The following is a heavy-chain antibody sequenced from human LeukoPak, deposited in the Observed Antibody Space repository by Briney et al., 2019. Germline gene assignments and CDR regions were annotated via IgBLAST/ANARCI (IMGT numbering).Heavy chain of an antibody. CDR1: GFTFSSYT. D-gene: IGHD2-15*01. Sequence: GGSLRLSCAASGFTFSSYTMNWVRQAPGKGLEWVSSISTSSSYIYYTDSVKGRFTISRDNAKNSLYLQMNSLRAEDTAVYYCAREGGSSGSIYYYYYGMDVWGQGTTVTVTS. CDR3: AREGGSSGSIYYYYYGMDV. CDR2: ISTSSSYI. J-gene: IGHJ6*02. V-gene: IGHV3-21*01.